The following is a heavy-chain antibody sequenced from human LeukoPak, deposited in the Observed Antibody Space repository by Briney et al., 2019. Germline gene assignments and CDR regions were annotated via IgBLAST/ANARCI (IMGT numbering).Heavy chain of an antibody. CDR2: IYSGGST. CDR3: ARDIGPPSIAAPH. V-gene: IGHV3-66*01. D-gene: IGHD6-6*01. Sequence: GGSLRLSCAASGFTVSSNYMSWVRHAPGKGLEWVSVIYSGGSTYYADSVKGRFTISRDNSKDTLYLQMHSLRAEDTAVYYCARDIGPPSIAAPHWGQGTLVTVSS. J-gene: IGHJ4*02. CDR1: GFTVSSNY.